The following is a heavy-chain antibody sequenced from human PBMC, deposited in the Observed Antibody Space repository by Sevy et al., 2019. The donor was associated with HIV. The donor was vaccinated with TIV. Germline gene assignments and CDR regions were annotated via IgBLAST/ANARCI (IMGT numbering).Heavy chain of an antibody. J-gene: IGHJ6*02. D-gene: IGHD2-2*02. Sequence: SETLSLTCTVSGGSISSYYWSWIRQPAGKGLEWIGRIYTSGSTNYNPSLKSRVTMSVDTSKNQFSLKLSSVTAADTAVYYCAREAYCSSTSCYTGVVVGYYYYGMYVWGQGTTVTVSS. V-gene: IGHV4-4*07. CDR2: IYTSGST. CDR1: GGSISSYY. CDR3: AREAYCSSTSCYTGVVVGYYYYGMYV.